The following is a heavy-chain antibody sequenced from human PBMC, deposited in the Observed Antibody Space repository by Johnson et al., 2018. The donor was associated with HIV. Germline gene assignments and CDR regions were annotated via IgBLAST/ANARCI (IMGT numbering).Heavy chain of an antibody. V-gene: IGHV3-23*04. D-gene: IGHD2-2*02. J-gene: IGHJ3*01. CDR2: ISGSGSFT. CDR3: AKTYRNDDAFDV. CDR1: GFTFRSYG. Sequence: QLVESGGGLVKPGGSLRLSCAASGFTFRSYGMSWVRQAPGKGLEWVSGISGSGSFTYYVDSVKGRFTISRDNSKNTVYLQMSGLRAEDTAVYFCAKTYRNDDAFDVWGQGTTVTVSS.